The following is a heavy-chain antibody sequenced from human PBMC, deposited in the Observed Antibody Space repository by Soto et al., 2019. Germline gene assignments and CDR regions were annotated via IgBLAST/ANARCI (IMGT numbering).Heavy chain of an antibody. D-gene: IGHD3-3*01. CDR2: IIPIFGTA. CDR3: RXSSRVTIFGVVIIPYYYYYYGMDV. V-gene: IGHV1-69*01. CDR1: GGTFSSYA. Sequence: QVQLVQSGAEVQKPGSSVKVSCKASGGTFSSYAISWVRQAPGQGLEWMGGIIPIFGTANYAQKLQGRVTITADESTSTAXMELXXXXXXXXXXXXXRXSSRVTIFGVVIIPYYYYYYGMDVWGQGTTVTVSS. J-gene: IGHJ6*02.